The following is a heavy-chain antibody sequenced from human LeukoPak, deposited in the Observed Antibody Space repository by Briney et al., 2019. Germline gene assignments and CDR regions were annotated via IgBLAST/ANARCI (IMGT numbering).Heavy chain of an antibody. CDR3: ARDRDNVAGTRGYFDY. V-gene: IGHV3-9*01. CDR2: ITWKSNNI. CDR1: RFIFDDYA. Sequence: PGGSLRLSCAASRFIFDDYAVHCVRQAPGKGLEGVSNITWKSNNIDSEDSVKGRFTISRDNAKNSLYLQMNSLRAEDTAVYYCARDRDNVAGTRGYFDYWGQGTLVTVSS. D-gene: IGHD6-19*01. J-gene: IGHJ4*02.